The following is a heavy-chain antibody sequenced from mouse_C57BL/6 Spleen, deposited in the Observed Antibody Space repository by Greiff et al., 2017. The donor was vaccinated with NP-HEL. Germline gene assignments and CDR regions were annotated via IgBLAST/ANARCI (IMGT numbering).Heavy chain of an antibody. V-gene: IGHV1-66*01. Sequence: QVHVKQSGPELVKPGASVKISCKASGYSFTSYYIHWVKQRPGQGLEWIGWIYPGSGNTKYNEKFKGKATLTADTSSSTAYMQLSSLTSEDSAVYYCARPGGHYFDYWGQGTTLTVSS. J-gene: IGHJ2*01. CDR1: GYSFTSYY. CDR2: IYPGSGNT. CDR3: ARPGGHYFDY. D-gene: IGHD4-1*01.